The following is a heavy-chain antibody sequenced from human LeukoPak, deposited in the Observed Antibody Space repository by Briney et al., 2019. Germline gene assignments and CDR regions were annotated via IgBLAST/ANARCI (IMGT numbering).Heavy chain of an antibody. CDR1: GGSINSYF. J-gene: IGHJ3*02. CDR3: ARVLITVANTGPFDI. CDR2: FYYTGGT. Sequence: SETLSLTCVDAGGSINSYFWNRSRQPPGKGLEWIGSFYYTGGTSYTPALKSRATISVDTSKNQFSLNLTSVTAADTAVYYCARVLITVANTGPFDIWGQGTMVTVSS. D-gene: IGHD5-12*01. V-gene: IGHV4-59*01.